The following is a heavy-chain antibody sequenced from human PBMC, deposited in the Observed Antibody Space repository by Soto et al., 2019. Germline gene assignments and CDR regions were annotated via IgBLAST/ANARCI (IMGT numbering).Heavy chain of an antibody. CDR1: GFTFSNYA. D-gene: IGHD3-16*01. Sequence: QVQLVESGGGVVQSGRSLRLSCAASGFTFSNYAMHWVRQAPGKGLEWVAVISYDGSNKYYADSVKGRFTLSRDNSRNTLSLQMNSLRAEDTAVYYCARDQGGDIDYWGQGTLVTVSS. J-gene: IGHJ4*02. CDR2: ISYDGSNK. CDR3: ARDQGGDIDY. V-gene: IGHV3-30-3*01.